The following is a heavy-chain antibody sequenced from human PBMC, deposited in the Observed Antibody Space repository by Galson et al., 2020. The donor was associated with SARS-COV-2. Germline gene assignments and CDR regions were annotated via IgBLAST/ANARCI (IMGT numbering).Heavy chain of an antibody. J-gene: IGHJ4*02. V-gene: IGHV4-30-4*07. CDR3: ARGRENYYDSSGSYFDY. Sequence: SQTLSLTCAVSCGSISSGGYSWSWIRQPPGKGPEWIGHNYYSGSTYYNPSLKSRVTISVDTSKNQFSLKLSSVTAADTAVYYCARGRENYYDSSGSYFDYWGQGTLVTVSS. D-gene: IGHD3-22*01. CDR2: NYYSGST. CDR1: CGSISSGGYS.